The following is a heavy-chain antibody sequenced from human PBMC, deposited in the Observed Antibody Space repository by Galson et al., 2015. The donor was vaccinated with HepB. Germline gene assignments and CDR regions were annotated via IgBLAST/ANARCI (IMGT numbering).Heavy chain of an antibody. CDR2: IVVGSGNT. CDR3: AADLRFLEWPYGMDV. V-gene: IGHV1-58*01. Sequence: SVKVSCKASGFTFTSSAVQWVRQARGQRLEWIGWIVVGSGNTNYAQKFQERVTITRDMSTSTAYMELSSLRSEDTAVYYCAADLRFLEWPYGMDVWGQGTTVTVSS. CDR1: GFTFTSSA. D-gene: IGHD3-3*01. J-gene: IGHJ6*02.